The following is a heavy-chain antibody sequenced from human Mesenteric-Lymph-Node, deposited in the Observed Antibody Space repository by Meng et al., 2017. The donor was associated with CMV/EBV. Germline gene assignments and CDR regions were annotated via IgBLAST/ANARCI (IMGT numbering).Heavy chain of an antibody. J-gene: IGHJ5*02. CDR1: LGDYY. D-gene: IGHD2-2*01. CDR2: ISSSGTTI. V-gene: IGHV3-11*01. CDR3: ARGRGQLLTLRDNWFDP. Sequence: LGDYYMSWVRQAPGKGLEWVSYISSSGTTIYYADSVKGRFTISRDNAKNSLYLQMNSLRAEDTAVYYCARGRGQLLTLRDNWFDPWGQGTLVTVSS.